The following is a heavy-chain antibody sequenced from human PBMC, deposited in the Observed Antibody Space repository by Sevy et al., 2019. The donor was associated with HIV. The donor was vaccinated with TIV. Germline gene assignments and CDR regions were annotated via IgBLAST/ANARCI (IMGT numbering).Heavy chain of an antibody. CDR2: FEPEDAET. CDR1: GYTLSQLS. D-gene: IGHD3-22*01. CDR3: ATTKDYYDSSGSPFDY. V-gene: IGHV1-24*01. J-gene: IGHJ4*02. Sequence: ASVKVSCKVSGYTLSQLSLHWVRQAPGKGVEWMGSFEPEDAETIYAQKFQGRVTMTEDRSTDTAYMELSSLRSEDTAVYFCATTKDYYDSSGSPFDYWGQGTLVTVSS.